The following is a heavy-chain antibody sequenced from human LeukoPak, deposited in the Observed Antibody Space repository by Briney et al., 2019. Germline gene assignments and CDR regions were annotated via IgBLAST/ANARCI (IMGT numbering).Heavy chain of an antibody. V-gene: IGHV4-34*01. CDR1: GGSFSGYY. CDR2: INHSGST. CDR3: ARGLRSADAFDI. Sequence: NPSETLSLTCAVYGGSFSGYYWSWICQPPGKGLEWIGEINHSGSTNYNPSLKSRVTISVDTCKNQFSLKLSSVTAADTAVYYCARGLRSADAFDIWGQGTMVTVSS. J-gene: IGHJ3*02.